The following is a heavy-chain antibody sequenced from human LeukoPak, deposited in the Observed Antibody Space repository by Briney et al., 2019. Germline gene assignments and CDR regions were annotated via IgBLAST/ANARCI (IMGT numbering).Heavy chain of an antibody. CDR1: GGSISSGDYY. J-gene: IGHJ5*02. D-gene: IGHD2-2*01. Sequence: TLSLTCTVSGGSISSGDYYWSWIRQPPGKGLEWIGYIYYSGSTYYNPSPKSRVTISVDTSKNQFSLKLSSVTAADTAVYYCARGGEYCSSTSCTSKYFDPWGQGTLVTVSS. CDR2: IYYSGST. CDR3: ARGGEYCSSTSCTSKYFDP. V-gene: IGHV4-30-4*08.